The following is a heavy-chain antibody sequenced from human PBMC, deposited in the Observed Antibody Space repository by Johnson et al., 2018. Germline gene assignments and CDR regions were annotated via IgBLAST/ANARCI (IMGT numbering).Heavy chain of an antibody. CDR1: GGTFSSYA. D-gene: IGHD5-24*01. Sequence: VQLVETGAEVKKPGSSVKVSCKASGGTFSSYAISWVRQAPGQGLEWMGGIIPIFGTANYAQKFQGRVTITADESTSTAYMELSSLRSEDTAVYYCARRNANYHPHYYYGMDVWGQGTTVTVSS. V-gene: IGHV1-69*01. CDR2: IIPIFGTA. J-gene: IGHJ6*02. CDR3: ARRNANYHPHYYYGMDV.